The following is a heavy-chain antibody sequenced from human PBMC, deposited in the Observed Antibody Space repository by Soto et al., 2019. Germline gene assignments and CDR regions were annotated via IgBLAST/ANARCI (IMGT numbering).Heavy chain of an antibody. CDR3: ARPSAVTTSHSFDI. CDR2: IRSTDSSM. J-gene: IGHJ3*02. D-gene: IGHD4-17*01. CDR1: GFTFSDYS. Sequence: QEQLVESGGGLVKPGGSLRLSCAASGFTFSDYSMSWIRQAPGKGLEWISYIRSTDSSMFYADSVKGRFTISRDNARSSLFLQIDSLRAEDTAVYYCARPSAVTTSHSFDIWGQGTMVTASS. V-gene: IGHV3-11*01.